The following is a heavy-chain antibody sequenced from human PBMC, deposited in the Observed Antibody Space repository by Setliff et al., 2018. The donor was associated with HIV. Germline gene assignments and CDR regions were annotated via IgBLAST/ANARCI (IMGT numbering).Heavy chain of an antibody. CDR3: ASWHGGQEAFEI. V-gene: IGHV4-59*01. CDR2: IYYIGSV. Sequence: SETLSLTCTVSGVSITTYYWSWIRQTPGKGLEWIGYIYYIGSVIYNYSFESRVTITLDMSKSQFSLSLRSLTAADTAVYYCASWHGGQEAFEIWGRGTKVTVSS. CDR1: GVSITTYY. J-gene: IGHJ3*02. D-gene: IGHD3-16*01.